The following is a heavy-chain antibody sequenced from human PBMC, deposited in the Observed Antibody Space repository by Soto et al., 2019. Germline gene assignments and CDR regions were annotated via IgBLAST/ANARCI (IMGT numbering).Heavy chain of an antibody. J-gene: IGHJ6*02. CDR1: GYTFTSYY. CDR2: INPSGGST. Sequence: ASVKVSCEACGYTFTSYYMHWVRQAPGQGLEWMGIINPSGGSTSYAQKFQGRVTMTRDTSTSTVYMELSSLRSEDTAVYYCARDQIECSGGSCYSTLDYFYYGMDVWGQGTTVTVSS. V-gene: IGHV1-46*01. D-gene: IGHD2-15*01. CDR3: ARDQIECSGGSCYSTLDYFYYGMDV.